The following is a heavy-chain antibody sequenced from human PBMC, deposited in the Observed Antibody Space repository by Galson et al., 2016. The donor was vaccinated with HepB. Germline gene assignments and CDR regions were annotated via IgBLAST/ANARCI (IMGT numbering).Heavy chain of an antibody. Sequence: SVKVSCKVSGGTFSGYTFNWARQAPGQGLEWMGRIVPILDISNYAQKFQGRVTITADKSTSTLYMELTSLTSEDTAVYYCARYSGYSDSSGFRGFDPWGHGTLVTVSS. CDR1: GGTFSGYT. CDR2: IVPILDIS. D-gene: IGHD3-22*01. J-gene: IGHJ5*02. CDR3: ARYSGYSDSSGFRGFDP. V-gene: IGHV1-69*02.